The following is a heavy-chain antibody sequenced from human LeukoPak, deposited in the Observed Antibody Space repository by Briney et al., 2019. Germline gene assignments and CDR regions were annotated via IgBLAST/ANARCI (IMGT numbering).Heavy chain of an antibody. CDR1: GFTFGDYV. V-gene: IGHV3-49*03. Sequence: GGSLRLSCSASGFTFGDYVMSWFRQAPGKGLEWVGFIRNKAFGETTQYAAPVKGRFTISRDDSKNIAYLQMNSLKTEDTAVYFCTRERALYGSGKDFDFWGQGTLVTVSS. CDR3: TRERALYGSGKDFDF. D-gene: IGHD3-10*01. CDR2: IRNKAFGETT. J-gene: IGHJ4*02.